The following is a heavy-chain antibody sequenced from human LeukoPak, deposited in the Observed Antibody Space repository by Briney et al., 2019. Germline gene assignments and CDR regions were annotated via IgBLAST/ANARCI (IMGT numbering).Heavy chain of an antibody. Sequence: GGSLRLSCVASGFTFGNYWRNWVRQAPGKGLEWVANIKNDGGATYYLDSVKGRFTISRDNAKSSLYLQMDSLRAEDTAVYYCNGPTYWGQGTLVTVSS. CDR1: GFTFGNYW. CDR3: NGPTY. CDR2: IKNDGGAT. V-gene: IGHV3-7*05. D-gene: IGHD2-8*01. J-gene: IGHJ4*02.